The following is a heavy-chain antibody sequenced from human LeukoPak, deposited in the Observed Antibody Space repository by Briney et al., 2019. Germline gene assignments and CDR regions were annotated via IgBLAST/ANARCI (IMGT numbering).Heavy chain of an antibody. CDR2: ISYDGSNK. CDR3: AKDVGIAVAPDAFDI. D-gene: IGHD6-19*01. V-gene: IGHV3-30*18. Sequence: GGCLRLSCAAAGFTFSRHGMEWVRQAPSNGLEWVAVISYDGSNKYYAHSVKGRFTISRDNSKNTLYLQMNSLIAEDTAVYYCAKDVGIAVAPDAFDIWGQGTMVTVSS. J-gene: IGHJ3*02. CDR1: GFTFSRHG.